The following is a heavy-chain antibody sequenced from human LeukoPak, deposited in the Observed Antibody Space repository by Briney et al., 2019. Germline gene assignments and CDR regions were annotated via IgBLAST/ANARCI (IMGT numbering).Heavy chain of an antibody. CDR1: GYTFTSYG. D-gene: IGHD3-10*01. V-gene: IGHV1-18*01. Sequence: ASVKVPCKASGYTFTSYGISWVRQAPGQGLEWMGWISAYNGNTNYAQKLQGRVTMTTDTSTSTAYMELRSLRSDDTAVYYCARDYYGSGSYYNDPFDYWGQGTLVTVSS. J-gene: IGHJ4*02. CDR3: ARDYYGSGSYYNDPFDY. CDR2: ISAYNGNT.